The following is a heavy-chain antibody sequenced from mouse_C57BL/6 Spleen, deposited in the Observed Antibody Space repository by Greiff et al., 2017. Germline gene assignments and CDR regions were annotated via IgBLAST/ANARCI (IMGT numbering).Heavy chain of an antibody. V-gene: IGHV1-53*01. J-gene: IGHJ4*01. CDR2: INPSNGGT. CDR1: GYTFTSYW. CDR3: AREGITTVVASYYYAMDY. Sequence: QVQLQQPGTELVKPGASVKLSCKASGYTFTSYWMHWVKQRPGQGLEWIGNINPSNGGTNYNEKFKSKATLTVDKSSSTAYMQLSSLTSEDSAVYYCAREGITTVVASYYYAMDYWGQGTSVTVSS. D-gene: IGHD1-1*01.